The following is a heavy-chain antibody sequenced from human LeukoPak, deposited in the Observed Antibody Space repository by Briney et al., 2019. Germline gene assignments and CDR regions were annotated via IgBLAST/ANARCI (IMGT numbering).Heavy chain of an antibody. CDR3: ARDPYCSSTSCLFDY. CDR1: GGAFSGYY. V-gene: IGHV4-34*01. Sequence: SETLSLTCAVYGGAFSGYYWSWIRQPPGKGLEWIGEINHSGSTNYNPSLKSRVTISVDTSKNQFSLKLSSVTAADTAVYYCARDPYCSSTSCLFDYWGQGTLVTVSS. J-gene: IGHJ4*02. D-gene: IGHD2-2*01. CDR2: INHSGST.